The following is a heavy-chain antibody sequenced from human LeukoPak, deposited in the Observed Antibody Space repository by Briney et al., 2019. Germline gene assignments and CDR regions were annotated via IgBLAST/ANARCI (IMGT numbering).Heavy chain of an antibody. V-gene: IGHV3-23*01. D-gene: IGHD1-26*01. J-gene: IGHJ4*02. CDR2: IVGNGAT. Sequence: GGSLRLSCAASGFTFNIYTMSWVRQAPGKGLEWVSAIVGNGATFYTDSVKGRFTISRDNARNTLYLQMNSLRADDTAIYYCAKGSEQWELYDYWGQGTLVTVSS. CDR1: GFTFNIYT. CDR3: AKGSEQWELYDY.